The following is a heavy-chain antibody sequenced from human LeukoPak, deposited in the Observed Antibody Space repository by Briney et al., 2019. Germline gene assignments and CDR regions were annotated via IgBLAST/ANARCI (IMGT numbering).Heavy chain of an antibody. CDR1: DGSISSYY. CDR3: ARDSPDSHDAFDI. J-gene: IGHJ3*02. V-gene: IGHV4-59*01. CDR2: IYYSGST. Sequence: SETLSLTCTVSDGSISSYYWSWIRQPPGKGLEWIGYIYYSGSTNYNPSLKSRVTISADTSKNQFSLKLGSVTAADTAVYYCARDSPDSHDAFDIWGQGTMVTVSS. D-gene: IGHD2-15*01.